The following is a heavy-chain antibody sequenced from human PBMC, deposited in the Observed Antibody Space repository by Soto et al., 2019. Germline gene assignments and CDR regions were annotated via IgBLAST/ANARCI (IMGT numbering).Heavy chain of an antibody. V-gene: IGHV3-23*01. CDR1: GFTFSSYA. CDR2: ISGSGGST. J-gene: IGHJ4*02. D-gene: IGHD6-19*01. Sequence: GGSLRLSCAASGFTFSSYAMSWVRQAPRKGLEWVSAISGSGGSTYYADSVKGRFTISRDNSKNTLYLQMNSLRAEDTAVYYCAKLGGGGIAMAGTSYWGQGTLVTVSS. CDR3: AKLGGGGIAMAGTSY.